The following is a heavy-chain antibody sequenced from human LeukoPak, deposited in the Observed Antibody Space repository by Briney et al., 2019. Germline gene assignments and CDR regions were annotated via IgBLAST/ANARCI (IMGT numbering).Heavy chain of an antibody. V-gene: IGHV1-8*01. Sequence: ASVKVSCKASGFTFTSHDYNWVRQATGQGLEWMGWMNPNSGNTGYAQKFQGRVTMTRDTSTSTVHMELSGLRSEDTAVYYCARDQEAFDYWGQGTLVTVSS. CDR3: ARDQEAFDY. CDR1: GFTFTSHD. CDR2: MNPNSGNT. J-gene: IGHJ4*02.